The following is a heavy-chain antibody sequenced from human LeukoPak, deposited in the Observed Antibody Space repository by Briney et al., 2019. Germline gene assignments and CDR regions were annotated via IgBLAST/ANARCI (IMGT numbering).Heavy chain of an antibody. V-gene: IGHV1-69*01. CDR3: ARAHYDSLDAFDI. J-gene: IGHJ3*02. D-gene: IGHD3-22*01. Sequence: SVKVSCKASGGTFSSYAISWVRQVPGQGLEWMGGIIPIFGTANYAQKFQGRVTITADESTSTAYMELSSLRSEDTAVYYCARAHYDSLDAFDIWGQGTMVTVSS. CDR2: IIPIFGTA. CDR1: GGTFSSYA.